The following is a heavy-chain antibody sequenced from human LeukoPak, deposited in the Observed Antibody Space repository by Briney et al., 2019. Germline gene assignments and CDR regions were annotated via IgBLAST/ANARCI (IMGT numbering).Heavy chain of an antibody. Sequence: ASVKVSCKASGYTFTVYYMHWVRQGPGQGLERRGWINPNSGGTNYTQKFQGRVTMTRDTSISTAYMELSRLRSDDTAVYYCAQLGYCSSTSCYTGGSAFDIWGQGTMVTVSS. V-gene: IGHV1-2*02. CDR2: INPNSGGT. D-gene: IGHD2-2*02. J-gene: IGHJ3*02. CDR3: AQLGYCSSTSCYTGGSAFDI. CDR1: GYTFTVYY.